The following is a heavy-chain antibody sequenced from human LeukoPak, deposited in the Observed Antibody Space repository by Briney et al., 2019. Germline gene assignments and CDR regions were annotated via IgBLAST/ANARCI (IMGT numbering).Heavy chain of an antibody. V-gene: IGHV3-23*01. D-gene: IGHD5-12*01. CDR2: ISTTDATT. CDR3: AKDISGYDSFDY. Sequence: GRSLRLSCAASGFTFSNYAMNWVRQAPGNGLEWVSGISTTDATTSYADSVKGRFTISRDNSKNTLYLQMNSLRAEDTAKYYCAKDISGYDSFDYWGQGTQVTVSS. J-gene: IGHJ4*02. CDR1: GFTFSNYA.